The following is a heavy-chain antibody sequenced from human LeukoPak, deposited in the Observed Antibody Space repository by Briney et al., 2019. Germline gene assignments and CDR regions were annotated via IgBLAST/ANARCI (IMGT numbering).Heavy chain of an antibody. J-gene: IGHJ4*02. CDR2: ISYDGSNK. CDR3: AKDSRDY. V-gene: IGHV3-30*18. Sequence: TGGSLRLSCAASGFTFSSYGMHWVRQAPGMGLEWVAVISYDGSNKYYADSVKGRFTISRDNSKNTLYLQMNSLRAEDTAVYYCAKDSRDYWGQGTLVTVSS. CDR1: GFTFSSYG.